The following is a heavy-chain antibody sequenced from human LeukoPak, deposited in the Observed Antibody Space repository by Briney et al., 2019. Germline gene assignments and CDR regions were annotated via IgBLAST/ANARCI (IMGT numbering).Heavy chain of an antibody. CDR2: MYIGGRT. J-gene: IGHJ6*03. CDR1: GTSIRSGSYY. V-gene: IGHV4-61*02. D-gene: IGHD6-19*01. Sequence: SQTLSLTCTVTGTSIRSGSYYWNWIRQAAGKGLEWIGRMYIGGRTTYNPSLKSRVTISLETTENQFSLRLRSVTAADTAVYYCTREGIAVADTYYYYYMDVWGKGTWVTVSS. CDR3: TREGIAVADTYYYYYMDV.